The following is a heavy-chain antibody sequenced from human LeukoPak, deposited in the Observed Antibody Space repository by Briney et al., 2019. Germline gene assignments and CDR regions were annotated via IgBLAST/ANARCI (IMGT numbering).Heavy chain of an antibody. V-gene: IGHV3-23*01. Sequence: GSLRLSCTASGFTFRSYTMTWVRQAPGKGLEWVSVISDSGGSTYYADSVKGRFTISRDNSKNTLYLQMNSLGAEDTAVYYCAKKLPGVKYFDYWGQGTLVTVSS. CDR2: ISDSGGST. CDR1: GFTFRSYT. D-gene: IGHD2-2*01. CDR3: AKKLPGVKYFDY. J-gene: IGHJ4*02.